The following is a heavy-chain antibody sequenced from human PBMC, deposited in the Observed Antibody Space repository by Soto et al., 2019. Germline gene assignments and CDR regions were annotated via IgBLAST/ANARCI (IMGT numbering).Heavy chain of an antibody. V-gene: IGHV1-18*01. CDR3: ASSAYCSGGSCPSAP. Sequence: ASVKVSCKASGYTFPSYGISWVRQAPGQGLEWMGWISAYNGNTNYAQKLQGRVTMTTDTSTSTAYMELRSLRSDDTAVYYCASSAYCSGGSCPSAPWGQGTLVTVSS. CDR2: ISAYNGNT. D-gene: IGHD2-15*01. J-gene: IGHJ5*02. CDR1: GYTFPSYG.